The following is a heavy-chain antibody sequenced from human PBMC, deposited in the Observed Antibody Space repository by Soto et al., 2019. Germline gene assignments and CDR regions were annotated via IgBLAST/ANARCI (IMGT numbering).Heavy chain of an antibody. CDR3: ARVSLQNTFYKYYFDY. D-gene: IGHD3-16*01. V-gene: IGHV4-30-4*01. CDR2: IYYSGST. CDR1: GGSFSSGDFY. J-gene: IGHJ4*02. Sequence: QVQLQESGPGLVKPSQTLSLTCTVSGGSFSSGDFYWSWIRQPPGKGLEWIGCIYYSGSTYYNPSLKSRVTISIDTSKSQFSLKLSSVTAADTAVYYCARVSLQNTFYKYYFDYWGQGTLVTVSS.